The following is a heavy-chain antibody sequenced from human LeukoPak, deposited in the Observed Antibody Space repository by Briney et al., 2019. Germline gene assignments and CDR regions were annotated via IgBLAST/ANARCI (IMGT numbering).Heavy chain of an antibody. CDR3: ARLMTYYDSSGYPSPGGFDY. V-gene: IGHV4-39*01. J-gene: IGHJ4*02. CDR2: IYYSGST. CDR1: GGSISSSSYY. D-gene: IGHD3-22*01. Sequence: PSETLSLTCTVSGGSISSSSYYWGWIRRPRGKGLEWIGSIYYSGSTYYNPSLKSRVTISVDTSKNQFSLKLSSVTAADTAVYYCARLMTYYDSSGYPSPGGFDYWGQGTLVTVSS.